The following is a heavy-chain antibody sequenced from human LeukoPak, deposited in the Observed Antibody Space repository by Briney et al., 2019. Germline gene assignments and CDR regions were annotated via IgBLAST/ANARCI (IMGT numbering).Heavy chain of an antibody. CDR3: AKATRYSSGWYHYYYYGMDV. V-gene: IGHV3-30*18. D-gene: IGHD6-19*01. CDR2: ISYDGSNK. J-gene: IGHJ6*02. CDR1: GFTFSSYG. Sequence: GGSLRLSCAASGFTFSSYGMHWVRQAPGKGLEWVAVISYDGSNKYYEDSVKGRFTISRDNSKNTLYLQMDSLRAEDTAVYYCAKATRYSSGWYHYYYYGMDVWGQGTTVTVSS.